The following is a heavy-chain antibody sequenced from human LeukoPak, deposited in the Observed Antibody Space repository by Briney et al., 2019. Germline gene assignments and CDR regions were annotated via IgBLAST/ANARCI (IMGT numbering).Heavy chain of an antibody. CDR3: ARGDSSSWYGIDY. J-gene: IGHJ4*02. D-gene: IGHD6-13*01. V-gene: IGHV3-21*01. CDR1: GFTFSSYS. CDR2: ISSSSSYI. Sequence: PGGSLRLSCAASGFTFSSYSMNWVRQAPGKGLEWVSSISSSSSYIYYADSVKGRFTISRDNAKNSLYLQMNSLRAEDTAVYYCARGDSSSWYGIDYWGQGTLVTVSS.